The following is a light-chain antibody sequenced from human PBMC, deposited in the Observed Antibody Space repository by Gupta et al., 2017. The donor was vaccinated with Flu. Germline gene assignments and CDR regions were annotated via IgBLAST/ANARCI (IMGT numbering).Light chain of an antibody. Sequence: QSALTQPPSVSGSPGQSVTISCTGTGSDVCTYNRVSWYRQTPGTAPKLIIYEVNNRPSGVPDRFSGSKSGNTASLTISGLQGEDEADYYCSSYTTSYTFVFGTGTKVAVL. CDR1: GSDVCTYNR. V-gene: IGLV2-18*02. J-gene: IGLJ1*01. CDR2: EVN. CDR3: SSYTTSYTFV.